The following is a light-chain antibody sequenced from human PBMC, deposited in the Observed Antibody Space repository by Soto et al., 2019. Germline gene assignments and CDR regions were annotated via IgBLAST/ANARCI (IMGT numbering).Light chain of an antibody. CDR2: AAS. CDR1: QAIRNE. Sequence: AIQMTQSPSSLSASEGDRVTITCRASQAIRNELGWYQQKPGKAPNLLIYAASSLQSGVSSRFSGSGSGTDFTLTISSLQPEDFATYYCLQDYSYPRTFGRGTKVEIK. CDR3: LQDYSYPRT. V-gene: IGKV1-6*01. J-gene: IGKJ1*01.